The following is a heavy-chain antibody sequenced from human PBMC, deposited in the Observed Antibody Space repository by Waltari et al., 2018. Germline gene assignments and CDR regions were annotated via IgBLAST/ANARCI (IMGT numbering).Heavy chain of an antibody. CDR3: ARAPKPVAVNYFDF. V-gene: IGHV4-34*01. J-gene: IGHJ4*02. D-gene: IGHD6-19*01. Sequence: QVQLQQWGAGLLKPSETLSLTCGVDGVSFCNFSWSWSRQPPGKGLEWIGEINQSGRPNYNPSLKSRVTISIDTSGNRLSLRLNSVAAADSAVYYCARAPKPVAVNYFDFWGQGTPVTVSS. CDR1: GVSFCNFS. CDR2: INQSGRP.